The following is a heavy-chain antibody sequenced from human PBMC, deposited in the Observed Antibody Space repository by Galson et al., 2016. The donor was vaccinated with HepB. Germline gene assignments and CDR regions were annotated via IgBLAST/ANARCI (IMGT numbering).Heavy chain of an antibody. Sequence: SVKVSCKVSGDSLSELSMHWVRQAPGKGLEYMGISVAEDGEPLYAEKFQGRVTMMEDTSTDTAYLELRSLRSEDTAVYYCATDRAEAALEAFDLWGQGTMVTVSS. CDR2: SVAEDGEP. J-gene: IGHJ3*01. D-gene: IGHD6-19*01. CDR3: ATDRAEAALEAFDL. V-gene: IGHV1-24*01. CDR1: GDSLSELS.